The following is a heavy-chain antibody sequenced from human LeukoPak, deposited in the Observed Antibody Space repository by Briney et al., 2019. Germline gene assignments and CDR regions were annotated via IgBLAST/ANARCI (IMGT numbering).Heavy chain of an antibody. CDR1: GGSFSGYY. Sequence: SETLSLTFAVYGGSFSGYYWSWIRQPPGKGLEWIGEINHSGSTNYNPSLKSRVTISVDTSKNQFSLKLSSVTAADTAVYYCARLGPSSSWYARDYWGQGTLVTVSS. V-gene: IGHV4-34*01. CDR3: ARLGPSSSWYARDY. CDR2: INHSGST. J-gene: IGHJ4*02. D-gene: IGHD6-13*01.